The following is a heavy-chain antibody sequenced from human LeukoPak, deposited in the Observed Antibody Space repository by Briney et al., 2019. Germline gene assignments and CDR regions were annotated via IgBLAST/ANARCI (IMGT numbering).Heavy chain of an antibody. D-gene: IGHD6-13*01. J-gene: IGHJ4*02. V-gene: IGHV4-39*07. CDR3: ASGSWSVATPPY. CDR1: GGSISSSSSY. Sequence: PSETLSLTCSVSGGSISSSSSYWGWIRQPPGKGLEWIGSIYYSGSSFDNPALKSRVTISVDTSKNQFSLKLSSVTAGDTAVYYFASGSWSVATPPYWGQGTLVTVSP. CDR2: IYYSGSS.